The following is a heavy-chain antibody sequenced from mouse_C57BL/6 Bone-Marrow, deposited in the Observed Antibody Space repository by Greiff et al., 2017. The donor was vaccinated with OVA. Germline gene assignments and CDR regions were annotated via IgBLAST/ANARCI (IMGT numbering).Heavy chain of an antibody. CDR3: AREGVYYDYVAWFAY. J-gene: IGHJ3*01. D-gene: IGHD2-4*01. CDR2: IYPRDGST. Sequence: QVQLQQSDAELVKPGASVKISCKVSGYTFTDHTIHWMKQRPEQGLEWIGYIYPRDGSTKYNEKFKGKATLTADKAASTAYMQLNSLTSEDSAVYFWAREGVYYDYVAWFAYWGQGTLVTVSA. V-gene: IGHV1-78*01. CDR1: GYTFTDHT.